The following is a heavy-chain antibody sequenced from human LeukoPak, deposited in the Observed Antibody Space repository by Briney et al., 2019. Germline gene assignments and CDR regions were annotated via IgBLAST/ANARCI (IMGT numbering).Heavy chain of an antibody. V-gene: IGHV3-7*01. Sequence: PGGSLRLSCAASGFTFSSYSMNWVRQAPGKGLEWVANIKQDGSEKYYVDSVKGRFTISRDNAKNSLYLQMNSLRAEDTAVYYCARRRYSSSRRYFDYWGQGTLVTVSS. J-gene: IGHJ4*02. CDR2: IKQDGSEK. CDR1: GFTFSSYS. D-gene: IGHD6-6*01. CDR3: ARRRYSSSRRYFDY.